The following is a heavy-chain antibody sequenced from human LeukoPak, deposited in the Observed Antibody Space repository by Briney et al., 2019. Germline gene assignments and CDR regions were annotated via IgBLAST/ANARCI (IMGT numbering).Heavy chain of an antibody. Sequence: SETLSLTCTVSGYSISSGYYWGWIRQPPGKGLEWIGNIFHSGNTYYNPSLKSRVTISRDTSKNQFSLTLTSVTAADTAVYFCAKATPVSGFDGFDIWGQGTMVTVSS. J-gene: IGHJ3*02. CDR3: AKATPVSGFDGFDI. CDR1: GYSISSGYY. D-gene: IGHD3-10*01. V-gene: IGHV4-38-2*02. CDR2: IFHSGNT.